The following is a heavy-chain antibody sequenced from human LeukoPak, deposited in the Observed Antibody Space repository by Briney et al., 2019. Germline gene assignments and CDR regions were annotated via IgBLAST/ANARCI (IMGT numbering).Heavy chain of an antibody. V-gene: IGHV1-69-2*01. J-gene: IGHJ4*02. CDR1: GYTFTDYY. D-gene: IGHD3-3*01. Sequence: ASVKVSCKVSGYTFTDYYMHWVQQAPGKGLEWMGLVDPEDGETIYAEKFQGRVTITADTYTATAYMARSSLRYEDTAVYYCATGMEWLVDYWGQGTLVTVSS. CDR2: VDPEDGET. CDR3: ATGMEWLVDY.